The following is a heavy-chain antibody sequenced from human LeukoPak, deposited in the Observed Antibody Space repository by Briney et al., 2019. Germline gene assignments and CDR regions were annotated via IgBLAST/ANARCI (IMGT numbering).Heavy chain of an antibody. J-gene: IGHJ4*02. Sequence: AGSLRLSCAASGFTFSSYAMSWVRQAPGKGLEWVSATSGSGGSTYDTDSVKGRFTISRDNSKNTLYLQMNSLRAEDTAVYYCAKGGVLRYFDWLLYEIFFDYWGQGTLVTVSS. D-gene: IGHD3-9*01. CDR1: GFTFSSYA. V-gene: IGHV3-23*01. CDR3: AKGGVLRYFDWLLYEIFFDY. CDR2: TSGSGGST.